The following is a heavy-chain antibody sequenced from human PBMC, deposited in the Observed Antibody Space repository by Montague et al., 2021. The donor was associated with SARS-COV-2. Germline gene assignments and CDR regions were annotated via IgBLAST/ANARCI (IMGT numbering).Heavy chain of an antibody. Sequence: SETLSLTCTVSGGSITNNIDNWARIRQPPGRGLEWIGSIYYTGNTYYXPSLKSRVTISVVTSKNHFTLKLSSVTAAETAVYYCARLERYFDSSGSPSAFDFWGQGTKVTVSS. V-gene: IGHV4-39*02. J-gene: IGHJ3*01. CDR2: IYYTGNT. D-gene: IGHD3-22*01. CDR3: ARLERYFDSSGSPSAFDF. CDR1: GGSITNNIDN.